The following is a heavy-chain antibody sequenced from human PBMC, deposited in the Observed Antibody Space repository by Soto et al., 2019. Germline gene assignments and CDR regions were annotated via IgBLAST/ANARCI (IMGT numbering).Heavy chain of an antibody. CDR3: AKCGIFGVVIESFDY. V-gene: IGHV3-23*01. Sequence: GGSLRLSCAASGFTFSSYAMSWVRQAPGKGLEWVSAISGSGGSTYYADSVKGRFTISRDNSKNTLYLQMNSLRAEDTAVYYCAKCGIFGVVIESFDYWGQGTLVTVSS. CDR1: GFTFSSYA. D-gene: IGHD3-3*01. CDR2: ISGSGGST. J-gene: IGHJ4*02.